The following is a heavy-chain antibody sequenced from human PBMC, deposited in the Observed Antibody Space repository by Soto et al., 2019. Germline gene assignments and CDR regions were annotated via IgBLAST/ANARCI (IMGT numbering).Heavy chain of an antibody. CDR1: GGTFSSYA. D-gene: IGHD2-2*02. CDR2: IIPIFGTA. CDR3: AIRNIDIVVVPAALPQAYYGMDV. J-gene: IGHJ6*02. V-gene: IGHV1-69*13. Sequence: SVKVSCKASGGTFSSYAISWVRQAPGQGLEWMGGIIPIFGTANYAQKFQGRVTITADESTSTAYMELSSLRSEDTAVYYCAIRNIDIVVVPAALPQAYYGMDVWGQGTTVTVSS.